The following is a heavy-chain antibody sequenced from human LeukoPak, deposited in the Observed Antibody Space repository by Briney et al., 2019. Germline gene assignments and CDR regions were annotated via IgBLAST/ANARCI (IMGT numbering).Heavy chain of an antibody. J-gene: IGHJ4*02. V-gene: IGHV4-59*01. CDR1: GGSISSYY. Sequence: SETLSLTCTVSGGSISSYYWSWIRQPPGKGLEWIGYIYYSGSTNYNPSLKSRVTISVDTSKNRFSLKLSSVTAADTAVYYCASSLNYYDSSIDYWGQGTLVTVSS. CDR3: ASSLNYYDSSIDY. D-gene: IGHD3-22*01. CDR2: IYYSGST.